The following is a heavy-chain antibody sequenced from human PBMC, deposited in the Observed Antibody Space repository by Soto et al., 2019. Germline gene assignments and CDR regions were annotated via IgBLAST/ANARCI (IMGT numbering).Heavy chain of an antibody. J-gene: IGHJ4*02. CDR1: GFTFSHYA. D-gene: IGHD1-26*01. CDR3: ARYSGKYQGPIDY. Sequence: PGGSLRLSCAASGFTFSHYAIHWVRQAPGKGLEWLAVISYDGSNKHYADSVKGRFTVSRDNSKNTLYLQMNSLRAEDTAVYFCARYSGKYQGPIDYWGQGTLVTVSS. V-gene: IGHV3-30*03. CDR2: ISYDGSNK.